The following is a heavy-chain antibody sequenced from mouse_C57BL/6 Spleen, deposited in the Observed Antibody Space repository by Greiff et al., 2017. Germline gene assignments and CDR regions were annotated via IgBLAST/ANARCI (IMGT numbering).Heavy chain of an antibody. Sequence: QVQLQQPGAELVMPGASVKLSCKASGYTFTSYWMHWVKQRPGQGLEWIGEIDPSDSYTNYNQKFKGKSTLTVDKSSSTAYMQLSSLTSEDSAVXYCAKGFDYWGQGTTLTVSS. CDR2: IDPSDSYT. J-gene: IGHJ2*01. CDR3: AKGFDY. V-gene: IGHV1-69*01. CDR1: GYTFTSYW.